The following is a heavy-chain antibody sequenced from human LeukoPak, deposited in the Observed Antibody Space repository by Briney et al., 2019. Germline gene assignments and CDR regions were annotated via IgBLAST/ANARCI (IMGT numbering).Heavy chain of an antibody. D-gene: IGHD3-3*01. V-gene: IGHV1-18*01. J-gene: IGHJ4*02. CDR3: ARGLAPYYDFWTGPEGGY. CDR1: GYTFTSYG. Sequence: GASVKVSCKASGYTFTSYGISWVRQAPGQGLEWMGWISAYNGNTNYAQKLQGRVTMTTDTSTSTAYMELRSLRSDDTAVYYCARGLAPYYDFWTGPEGGYWGQGTLVTVSS. CDR2: ISAYNGNT.